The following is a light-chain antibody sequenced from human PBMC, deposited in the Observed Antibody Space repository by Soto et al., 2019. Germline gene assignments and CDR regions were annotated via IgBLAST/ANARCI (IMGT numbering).Light chain of an antibody. V-gene: IGLV4-69*02. CDR2: LNSDGSH. CDR3: QTWGTGIQV. J-gene: IGLJ3*02. Sequence: QLVLTQSPSASASLGASVKLTCTLSSGHSSYAIAWHQQKPEKGPRYLMKLNSDGSHSKADGVPDRFSGSSSGAERYLTISSLQSEDEADYYCQTWGTGIQVFGGGTQLTVL. CDR1: SGHSSYA.